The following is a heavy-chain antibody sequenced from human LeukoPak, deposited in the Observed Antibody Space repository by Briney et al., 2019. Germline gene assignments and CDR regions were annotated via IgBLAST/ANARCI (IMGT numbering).Heavy chain of an antibody. V-gene: IGHV3-13*04. J-gene: IGHJ4*02. CDR2: ITTAGNT. D-gene: IGHD6-19*01. CDR1: GFTFSNYD. CDR3: AKVKSDSSGWYHVLD. Sequence: PGGSLRLSCAASGFTFSNYDMHWVRQATGKGLEWVSGITTAGNTHYAGSVEGRFTISRENAKNSLNLQMNSLRAGDTAVYYCAKVKSDSSGWYHVLDWGQGTLVTVSS.